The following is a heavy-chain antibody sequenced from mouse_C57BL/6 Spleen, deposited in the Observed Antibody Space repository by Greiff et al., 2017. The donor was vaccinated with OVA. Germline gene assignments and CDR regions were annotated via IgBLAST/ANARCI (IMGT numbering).Heavy chain of an antibody. V-gene: IGHV1-69*01. CDR2: IDPSDSYT. CDR1: GYTFTSYW. J-gene: IGHJ2*01. Sequence: QVQLQQPGAELVMPGASVKLSCKASGYTFTSYWMPWVKQRPGPGLEWIGEIDPSDSYTNYNQKFKGKSTLTVDKSSSTAYMQLSSLTSEDSAVYYCARRGGSRSYFDYWGQGTTLTVSS. D-gene: IGHD1-1*01. CDR3: ARRGGSRSYFDY.